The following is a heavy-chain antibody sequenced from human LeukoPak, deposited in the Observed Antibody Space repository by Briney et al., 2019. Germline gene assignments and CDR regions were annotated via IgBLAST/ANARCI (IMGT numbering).Heavy chain of an antibody. CDR3: ASSGSHWGNWFDP. D-gene: IGHD1-26*01. Sequence: SETLSLTCTVSGGSISSGDYYWSWIRQPPGKGLEWIGYIYYSGSTNYNPSLKSRVTISVDTSKNQFSLKLSSVTAADTAVYYCASSGSHWGNWFDPWGQGTLVTVSS. CDR1: GGSISSGDYY. J-gene: IGHJ5*02. CDR2: IYYSGST. V-gene: IGHV4-61*08.